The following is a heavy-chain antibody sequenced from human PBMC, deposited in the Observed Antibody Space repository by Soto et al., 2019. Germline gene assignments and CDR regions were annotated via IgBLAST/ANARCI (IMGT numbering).Heavy chain of an antibody. Sequence: LRLSCAASGFTFSNAWMSWVRQAPGKGLEWVGRIKSKTDGGTTDYAAPVKGRFTISRDDSKNTLYLQMNSLKTEDTAVYYCTTAPPDYYGSGSYLRYFDYWGQGTLVTVSS. CDR1: GFTFSNAW. J-gene: IGHJ4*02. CDR3: TTAPPDYYGSGSYLRYFDY. CDR2: IKSKTDGGTT. D-gene: IGHD3-10*01. V-gene: IGHV3-15*01.